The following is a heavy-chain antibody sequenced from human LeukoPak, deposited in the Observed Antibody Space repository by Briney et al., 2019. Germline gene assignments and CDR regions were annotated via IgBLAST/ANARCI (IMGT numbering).Heavy chain of an antibody. CDR3: ARVPAAMVGRKNWFDP. J-gene: IGHJ5*02. Sequence: ASVKVSCKASGYTFTSYDINWVRQATGQGLEWIGWVNPNSGNTGYAQKFQGRVTMTRNTSISTAYMELSSLRSEDTAVYYCARVPAAMVGRKNWFDPWGQGTLVTVSS. CDR2: VNPNSGNT. D-gene: IGHD2-2*01. CDR1: GYTFTSYD. V-gene: IGHV1-8*01.